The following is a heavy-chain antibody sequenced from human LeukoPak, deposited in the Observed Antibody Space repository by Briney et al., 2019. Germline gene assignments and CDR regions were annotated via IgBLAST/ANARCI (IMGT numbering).Heavy chain of an antibody. CDR1: GYTFTGYY. CDR2: INPNSGGT. V-gene: IGHV1-2*02. CDR3: ARDEGVRISPYYFDY. Sequence: ASVKVSCKASGYTFTGYYMHWVRQAPGQGLEWMGWINPNSGGTNYAQKFQGRVTMTRDTSISTAYMELSRLRSDDTAVYYCARDEGVRISPYYFDYWGQGTLVTVSS. D-gene: IGHD3-10*01. J-gene: IGHJ4*02.